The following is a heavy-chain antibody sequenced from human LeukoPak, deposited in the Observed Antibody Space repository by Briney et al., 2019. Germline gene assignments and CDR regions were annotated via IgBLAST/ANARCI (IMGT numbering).Heavy chain of an antibody. V-gene: IGHV3-23*01. J-gene: IGHJ4*02. CDR3: ASGVGAKGYFDY. D-gene: IGHD1-26*01. CDR2: ISGSGGST. CDR1: GFTFSNYA. Sequence: PGGSLRLSCAASGFTFSNYAINWVRQAPGKGLEWVSAISGSGGSTYYADSVKGRFTISRDNAKNSLYLQMNSLRAEDTAVYYCASGVGAKGYFDYWGQGTPVTVSS.